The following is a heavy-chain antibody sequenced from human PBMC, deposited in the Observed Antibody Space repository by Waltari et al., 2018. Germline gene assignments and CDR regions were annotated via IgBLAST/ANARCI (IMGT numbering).Heavy chain of an antibody. CDR3: ARDIGNDILEGEDY. CDR2: ISAYNGNT. Sequence: QVQLVQSGAEVKKPGASVKVSCKASGYTFTSYGISWVRQAPGQGLEWMGWISAYNGNTNYAQKRQGRVTMNTDTSTSTAYMELRSLRADDTDVYYCARDIGNDILEGEDYWGQGTLVIVSS. D-gene: IGHD3-9*01. V-gene: IGHV1-18*01. J-gene: IGHJ4*02. CDR1: GYTFTSYG.